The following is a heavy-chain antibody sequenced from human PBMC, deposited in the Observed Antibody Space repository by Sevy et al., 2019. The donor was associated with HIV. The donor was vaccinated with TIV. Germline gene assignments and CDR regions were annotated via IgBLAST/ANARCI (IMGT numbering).Heavy chain of an antibody. Sequence: GGSLRLSCAASGFTFSGSAMHWVRQAPGKGLEWVGRIRSKANSYATAYAASVKGRFPISRDDSKNTAYLQMNSLKTEDTAVYYCSRQRVLPWFGEFLDYYYYGMDVWGQGTTVTVSS. V-gene: IGHV3-73*01. CDR3: SRQRVLPWFGEFLDYYYYGMDV. D-gene: IGHD3-10*01. CDR1: GFTFSGSA. J-gene: IGHJ6*02. CDR2: IRSKANSYAT.